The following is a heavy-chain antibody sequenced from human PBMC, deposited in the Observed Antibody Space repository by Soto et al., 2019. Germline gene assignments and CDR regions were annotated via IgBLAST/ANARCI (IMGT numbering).Heavy chain of an antibody. Sequence: SETLSLTCAVSGGSISSSNCWSWVRQPPGKGLEWIGEIYHSVSTNYNPSLKSRVTISVDKSKNQFSLKLSSVTAADTAVYYCERDERMDYYDSSGYFQWFDPCGQGTLVTVSS. CDR2: IYHSVST. V-gene: IGHV4-4*02. CDR1: GGSISSSNC. D-gene: IGHD3-22*01. J-gene: IGHJ5*02. CDR3: ERDERMDYYDSSGYFQWFDP.